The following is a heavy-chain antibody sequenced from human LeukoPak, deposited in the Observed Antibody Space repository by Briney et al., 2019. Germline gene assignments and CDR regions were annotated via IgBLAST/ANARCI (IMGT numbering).Heavy chain of an antibody. Sequence: SETLSLTCTVSGGSISSYYWSWIRQPPGKGLEWIGYIYYSGSTNYNPSLKSRVTISVDTSKNQFSLKLSSVTAADTAVYYCARHRMYYYDSSGRGVADAFDIWGQGTMVTVSS. CDR1: GGSISSYY. D-gene: IGHD3-22*01. CDR3: ARHRMYYYDSSGRGVADAFDI. V-gene: IGHV4-59*01. J-gene: IGHJ3*02. CDR2: IYYSGST.